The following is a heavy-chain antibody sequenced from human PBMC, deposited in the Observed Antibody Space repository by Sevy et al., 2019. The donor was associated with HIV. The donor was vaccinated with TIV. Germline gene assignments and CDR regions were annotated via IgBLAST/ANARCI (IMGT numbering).Heavy chain of an antibody. V-gene: IGHV5-51*01. Sequence: GESLKISCKGSGYSFTSYWIGWVRQMPGKGLEWMGIIYPGDSDTRYSPSFQGQVTISADKSISTAYLQWSSLKTSDTAMYYCATLPYSSSWYTGGDYWGQGTLVTVSS. J-gene: IGHJ4*02. D-gene: IGHD6-13*01. CDR3: ATLPYSSSWYTGGDY. CDR2: IYPGDSDT. CDR1: GYSFTSYW.